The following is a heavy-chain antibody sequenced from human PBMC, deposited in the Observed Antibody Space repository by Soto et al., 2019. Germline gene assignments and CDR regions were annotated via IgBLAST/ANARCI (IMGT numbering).Heavy chain of an antibody. Sequence: SVKVSCKASGGTFSSYAISWVRQAPGQGLEWMGGIIPIFGTANYAQKFQGRVTITADESTSTAYMELSSLRSEDTAVYYCARENIVLVPAAGNYYYGMDVWGQGTTVTVSS. CDR1: GGTFSSYA. CDR3: ARENIVLVPAAGNYYYGMDV. V-gene: IGHV1-69*13. D-gene: IGHD2-2*01. J-gene: IGHJ6*02. CDR2: IIPIFGTA.